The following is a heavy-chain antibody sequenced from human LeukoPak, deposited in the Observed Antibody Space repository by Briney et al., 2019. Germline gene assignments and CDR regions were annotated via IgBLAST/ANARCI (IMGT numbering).Heavy chain of an antibody. CDR3: ARGADVVLWFGATYFDY. Sequence: ASVKVSCKASGGTFSSYAISWVRQAPGQGLEWMGGIIPIFGTANYAQKLQGRVTMTTDTSTSTAYMELRSLRSDDTAVYYCARGADVVLWFGATYFDYWGQGTLVTVSS. D-gene: IGHD3-10*01. V-gene: IGHV1-69*05. J-gene: IGHJ4*02. CDR2: IIPIFGTA. CDR1: GGTFSSYA.